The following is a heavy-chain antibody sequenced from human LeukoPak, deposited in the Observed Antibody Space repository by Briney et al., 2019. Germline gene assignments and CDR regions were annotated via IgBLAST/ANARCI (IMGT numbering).Heavy chain of an antibody. CDR1: GFTFSGYE. Sequence: GGSLRLSCVASGFTFSGYEMNWVRQAPGKGLEWVSYISSCGYTIYYADSVKGRFTVSRDNAKNSLYLQMNSLRAEDTAVHFCARSRSIAGDGFDVWGQGTMVTVSS. D-gene: IGHD2-21*01. J-gene: IGHJ3*01. CDR3: ARSRSIAGDGFDV. CDR2: ISSCGYTI. V-gene: IGHV3-48*03.